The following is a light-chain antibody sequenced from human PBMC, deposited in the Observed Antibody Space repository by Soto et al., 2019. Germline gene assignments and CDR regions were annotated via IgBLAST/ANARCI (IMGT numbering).Light chain of an antibody. V-gene: IGLV1-40*01. CDR2: GNS. CDR1: RSNIGAGYD. J-gene: IGLJ2*01. CDR3: QSYDSSLSAGVV. Sequence: QAVVTQPPSVSGAPGQRVTISCTGSRSNIGAGYDVHWYQQLPGTAPKLLIYGNSNRPSGVPDRFSGSKSGTSASLAITGLQAEDEADYYCQSYDSSLSAGVVFGGGTKLTVL.